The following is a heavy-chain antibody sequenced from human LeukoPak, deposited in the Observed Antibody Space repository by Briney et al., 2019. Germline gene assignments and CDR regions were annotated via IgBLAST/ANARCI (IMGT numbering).Heavy chain of an antibody. V-gene: IGHV3-15*01. CDR2: IKSKTDGGTT. J-gene: IGHJ3*02. CDR3: TTESVPLDPWFYYYDSSGYYVAFDI. Sequence: PGGSLRLSCAASGFTFSGSWMSWVRQAPGKGLEWVGRIKSKTDGGTTDYAAPVKGRFTISRDDSKNTLYLQMNSLKTEDTAVYYCTTESVPLDPWFYYYDSSGYYVAFDIWGQGTMVTVSS. CDR1: GFTFSGSW. D-gene: IGHD3-22*01.